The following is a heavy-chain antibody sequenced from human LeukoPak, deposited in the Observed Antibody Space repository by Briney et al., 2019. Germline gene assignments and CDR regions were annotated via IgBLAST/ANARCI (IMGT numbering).Heavy chain of an antibody. J-gene: IGHJ5*02. CDR1: GFTFTSYS. V-gene: IGHV3-21*01. CDR3: ARDPGGVTTPSNWFAP. D-gene: IGHD4-17*01. CDR2: ISSSSTYI. Sequence: GGSLRLSCAASGFTFTSYSMNWVRQAPGRGLEWVSSISSSSTYIYYADSVKGRFTISRDNAKNSLYLQMNSLRAEDTAVYYCARDPGGVTTPSNWFAPWGKGTLVTVSS.